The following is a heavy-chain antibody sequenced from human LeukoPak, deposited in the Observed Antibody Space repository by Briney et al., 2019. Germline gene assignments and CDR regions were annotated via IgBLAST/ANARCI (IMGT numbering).Heavy chain of an antibody. Sequence: GASVKLLCKACGYTFSSFGISCVRQAPGQGLEWMGWISAYNGNTNYAQKLQGRVTMTTDTSTSTAYMELRSLRSDDTAVYYCARVRGYYDTSSPRDYWGQGTLVTVSS. V-gene: IGHV1-18*01. CDR3: ARVRGYYDTSSPRDY. D-gene: IGHD3-22*01. CDR1: GYTFSSFG. CDR2: ISAYNGNT. J-gene: IGHJ4*02.